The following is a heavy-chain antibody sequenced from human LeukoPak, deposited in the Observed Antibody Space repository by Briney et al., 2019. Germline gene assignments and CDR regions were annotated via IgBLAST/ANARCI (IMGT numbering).Heavy chain of an antibody. J-gene: IGHJ4*02. CDR3: ARDRYGSGSHDY. Sequence: SETLSLTCTVSGVSISNYYWSWIRQPPGKGLEWIGYIYYSGSTNYNPSLKSRVTISVDTSKNQFSLKLSSVTAADTAVYYCARDRYGSGSHDYWGQGTLVTVSS. CDR1: GVSISNYY. V-gene: IGHV4-59*01. D-gene: IGHD3-10*01. CDR2: IYYSGST.